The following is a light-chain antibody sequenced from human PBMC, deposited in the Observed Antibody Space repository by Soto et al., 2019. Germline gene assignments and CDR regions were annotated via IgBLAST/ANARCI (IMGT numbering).Light chain of an antibody. Sequence: QLVLTQPPSVSGAPGQRVTISCTGSSSNIGAGYDVHWYQQLPGTAPKLLIYGNSNRPSGVPDRFSGSKSGTSASLAITGLQAEDEADYYCQSYDSSXSGVFGGGTKX. J-gene: IGLJ2*01. CDR1: SSNIGAGYD. CDR2: GNS. V-gene: IGLV1-40*01. CDR3: QSYDSSXSGV.